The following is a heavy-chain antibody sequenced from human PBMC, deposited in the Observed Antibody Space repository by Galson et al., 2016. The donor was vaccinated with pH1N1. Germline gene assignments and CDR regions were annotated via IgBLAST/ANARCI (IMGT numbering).Heavy chain of an antibody. CDR1: GFSLSTSGMC. CDR3: AHSPRILGYCGGAPCYFYYVET. J-gene: IGHJ4*02. V-gene: IGHV2-5*08. CDR2: IYWDADK. Sequence: PALVKPTQTLTLTCTFSGFSLSTSGMCVSWIRQPPGKALEWLALIYWDADKRYSPSLTSRRSITEDTSKSQVVLKMATMDPADTATYYCAHSPRILGYCGGAPCYFYYVETWGQGTLVTVSS. D-gene: IGHD2-21*01.